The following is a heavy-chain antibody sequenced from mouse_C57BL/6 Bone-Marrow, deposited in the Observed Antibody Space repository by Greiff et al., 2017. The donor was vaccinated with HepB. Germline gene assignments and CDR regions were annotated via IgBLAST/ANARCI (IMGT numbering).Heavy chain of an antibody. Sequence: VQLQQPGAELVRPGSSVKLSCKASGYTFTSYWMHWVKQRPIKGLEWIGNIDPSDSETHYNQKFKDKATLTVDKSSSTAYMQLSSLTSEDSAVYYCARVNYKRYFDVWGTGTTVTVAS. CDR2: IDPSDSET. J-gene: IGHJ1*03. CDR1: GYTFTSYW. D-gene: IGHD1-1*01. CDR3: ARVNYKRYFDV. V-gene: IGHV1-52*01.